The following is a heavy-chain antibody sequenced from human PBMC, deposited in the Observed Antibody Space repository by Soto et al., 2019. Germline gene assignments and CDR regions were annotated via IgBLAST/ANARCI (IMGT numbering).Heavy chain of an antibody. J-gene: IGHJ6*02. D-gene: IGHD6-19*01. Sequence: SETLSLTCAVYGGSFSGYYWSWIRQPPGKGLEWIGEINHSGSTNYNPSLKSRVTISVDTSKNQFSLKLSSVTAADTAVYYCARRPGYSSGWYIYYYGVDVWGQGTTVTVSS. CDR3: ARRPGYSSGWYIYYYGVDV. CDR1: GGSFSGYY. V-gene: IGHV4-34*01. CDR2: INHSGST.